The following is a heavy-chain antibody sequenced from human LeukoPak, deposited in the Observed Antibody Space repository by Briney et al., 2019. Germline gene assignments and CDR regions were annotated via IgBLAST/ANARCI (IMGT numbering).Heavy chain of an antibody. J-gene: IGHJ5*02. CDR1: GFTFSSYS. Sequence: GGSLRLSCAASGFTFSSYSMSWIRQAPGKGLEWVSYISSSGSTIYYADSVKGRFTISRDNAKNSLYLQMNSLRAEDTAVYYCARAPGGYCSGGSCYDWFDPWGQGTLVTVSS. CDR3: ARAPGGYCSGGSCYDWFDP. CDR2: ISSSGSTI. D-gene: IGHD2-15*01. V-gene: IGHV3-48*04.